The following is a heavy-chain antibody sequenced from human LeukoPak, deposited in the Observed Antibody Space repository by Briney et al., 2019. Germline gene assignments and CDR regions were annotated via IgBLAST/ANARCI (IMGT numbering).Heavy chain of an antibody. Sequence: ASVKVSCKASGYTFTDYYMHWVRQAPGQGLEWMGWIKPNSGDTNSAQKFQGRVTLTRDTSISTAYMELSNLRSDDAAVSFCSRAGTESKWGLPRADYYYMDVWVKGTTVTVSS. V-gene: IGHV1-2*02. J-gene: IGHJ6*03. CDR2: IKPNSGDT. CDR1: GYTFTDYY. D-gene: IGHD7-27*01. CDR3: SRAGTESKWGLPRADYYYMDV.